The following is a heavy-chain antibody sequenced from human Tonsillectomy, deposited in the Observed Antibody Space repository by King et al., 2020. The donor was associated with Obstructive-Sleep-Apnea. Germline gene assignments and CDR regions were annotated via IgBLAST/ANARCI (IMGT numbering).Heavy chain of an antibody. Sequence: QLVQSGGGLAQPGGSQRLFCAASGFSFSSLGMSWLRQAPGKGLEWVSSIGLSYYEKKYADSVKGRFTISRDNSKNTLHPHMNSLRDHDTAIYFCAKGARLALMDHWGQGTLVTVSS. V-gene: IGHV3-23*04. J-gene: IGHJ4*02. CDR2: IGLSYYEK. CDR3: AKGARLALMDH. D-gene: IGHD3-9*01. CDR1: GFSFSSLG.